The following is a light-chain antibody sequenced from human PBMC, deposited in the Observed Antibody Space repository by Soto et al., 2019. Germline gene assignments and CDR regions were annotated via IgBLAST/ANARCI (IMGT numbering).Light chain of an antibody. V-gene: IGKV3-11*01. Sequence: EIVLTQSPATLSLSPGERATLSCRASQSVSSYLAWYQQKPGQTPRLLIYDASNRATGIPARFSGSGSGTDFTLTTSSLAPEDFAVYYYQQRSCWSITFGQGTGLEIK. CDR1: QSVSSY. CDR2: DAS. J-gene: IGKJ5*01. CDR3: QQRSCWSIT.